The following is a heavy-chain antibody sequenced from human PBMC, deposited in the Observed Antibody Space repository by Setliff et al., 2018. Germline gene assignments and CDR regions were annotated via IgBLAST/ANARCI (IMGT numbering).Heavy chain of an antibody. J-gene: IGHJ4*02. D-gene: IGHD2-21*01. CDR2: IYTSGST. V-gene: IGHV4-61*02. CDR1: GGSISSGSYY. CDR3: ARTLLLSPYYFDY. Sequence: KTSDTLSLTCTVSGGSISSGSYYWSWIRQPAGKGLEWIGRIYTSGSTNYNPSLKSRVTISVDTSKNQFSLKLSSVTAADTAVYYCARTLLLSPYYFDYWGQGTLVTVSS.